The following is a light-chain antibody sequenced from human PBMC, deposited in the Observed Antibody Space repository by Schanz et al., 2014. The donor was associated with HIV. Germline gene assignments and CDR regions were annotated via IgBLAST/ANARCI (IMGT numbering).Light chain of an antibody. CDR1: SSDIGSNT. J-gene: IGLJ2*01. CDR2: SND. Sequence: QSVLTQPPSASGTPGQRVTISCSGSSSDIGSNTVNWYQQLPGTAPKLLIYSNDQRPSGVPARFSGSKSGSSASLAITGLRAEDEADYYCQSYDSSLRGSVFGGGTKVTV. CDR3: QSYDSSLRGSV. V-gene: IGLV1-44*01.